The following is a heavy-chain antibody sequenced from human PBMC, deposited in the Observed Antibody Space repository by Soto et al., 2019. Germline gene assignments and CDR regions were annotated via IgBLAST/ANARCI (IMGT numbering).Heavy chain of an antibody. D-gene: IGHD2-2*01. Sequence: QVQLVESGGGVVQPGRSLRLSCAASGLTFSAYAMHWVRQAPGKGLEWVAITSCDGNNKDYPDSVKGRFTISRDNSESTLYLQMNSLRIDDTAVYYCATTRDCCSTICYREFDYWGQGTLVTVSS. J-gene: IGHJ4*02. CDR1: GLTFSAYA. V-gene: IGHV3-30-3*01. CDR2: TSCDGNNK. CDR3: ATTRDCCSTICYREFDY.